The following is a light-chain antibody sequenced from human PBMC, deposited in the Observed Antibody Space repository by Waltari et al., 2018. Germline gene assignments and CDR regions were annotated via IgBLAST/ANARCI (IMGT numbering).Light chain of an antibody. CDR3: QQYASSPFT. J-gene: IGKJ3*01. Sequence: EIVLTQSPGTLSLSPGERAPLSCRASQSVSSIYLAWYQQKPGQAPRLLISGASSRATGIPDRFSGSGSGTDFTLTISGLEPEDFAVYYCQQYASSPFTFGPGTKVDIK. V-gene: IGKV3-20*01. CDR2: GAS. CDR1: QSVSSIY.